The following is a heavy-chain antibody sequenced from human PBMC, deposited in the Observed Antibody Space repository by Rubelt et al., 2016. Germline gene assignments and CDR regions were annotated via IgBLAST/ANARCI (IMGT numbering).Heavy chain of an antibody. CDR3: ARELLERLDY. V-gene: IGHV4-39*07. Sequence: QLQLQESGPGLVKPSETLSLTCTVSGGSISSSSYYWGWIRQPPGKGLEWIGSIYYSGSTYSNPSLNGLVTISVDTSKNQFSLNLSSVTAADTAVYYCARELLERLDYGGQGTLVTVSS. CDR2: IYYSGST. CDR1: GGSISSSSYY. D-gene: IGHD1-1*01. J-gene: IGHJ4*02.